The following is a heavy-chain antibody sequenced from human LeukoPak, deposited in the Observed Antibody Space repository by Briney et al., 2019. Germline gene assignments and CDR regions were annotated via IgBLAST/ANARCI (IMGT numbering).Heavy chain of an antibody. CDR1: GFTFSSYS. CDR2: ISSSSSYI. D-gene: IGHD3-22*01. Sequence: GGSLRLSCAASGFTFSSYSMNWVRQAPGKGLEWVSYISSSSSYIYYADSVKGRFTISRDNAKNSLYLQMNSLRAEDTAVYYCARGGSAQWLPHFDYWGQGTLVTVSS. CDR3: ARGGSAQWLPHFDY. J-gene: IGHJ4*02. V-gene: IGHV3-21*05.